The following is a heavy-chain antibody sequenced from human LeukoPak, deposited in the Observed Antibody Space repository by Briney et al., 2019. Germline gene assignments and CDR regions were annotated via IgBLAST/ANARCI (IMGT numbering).Heavy chain of an antibody. V-gene: IGHV3-64*02. CDR1: GFTFNDFS. J-gene: IGHJ4*02. CDR3: ARVNTGYDY. CDR2: INGDGHST. Sequence: GGSLTLSCAPSGFTFNDFSMHWVRQAPGKGLESVSAINGDGHSTFYADSVQGRFTLSRDNSKSTLLLQMGGLRPEDTALYYCARVNTGYDYWGPGILVTVSS. D-gene: IGHD4-11*01.